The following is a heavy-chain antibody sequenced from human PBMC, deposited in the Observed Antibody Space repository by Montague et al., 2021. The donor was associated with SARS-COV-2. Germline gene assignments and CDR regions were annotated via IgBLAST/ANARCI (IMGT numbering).Heavy chain of an antibody. J-gene: IGHJ6*02. D-gene: IGHD3-22*01. CDR2: IYIGGIT. CDR3: ARVIVVGYYGMDV. CDR1: GFTVSNYY. Sequence: SLRLSCAVSGFTVSNYYMSWVRQAPGKGLEWVSVIYIGGITYYADSVKGRFTISRGNSKNTLYLQMNSLRAEDTAVYYCARVIVVGYYGMDVWGQGTTVTVSS. V-gene: IGHV3-66*02.